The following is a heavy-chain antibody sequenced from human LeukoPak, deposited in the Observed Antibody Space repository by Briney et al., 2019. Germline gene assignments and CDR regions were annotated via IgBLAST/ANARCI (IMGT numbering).Heavy chain of an antibody. CDR3: ARDPLSIAAADY. CDR2: IYYSGST. V-gene: IGHV4-39*07. Sequence: SETLSLTCTVSGGSISSSSYYWGWIRQPPGEGLEWIGSIYYSGSTYYNPSLKSRVTISVDTSKNQFSLKLSSVTAADTAVYYCARDPLSIAAADYWGQGTLVTVSS. J-gene: IGHJ4*02. CDR1: GGSISSSSYY. D-gene: IGHD6-13*01.